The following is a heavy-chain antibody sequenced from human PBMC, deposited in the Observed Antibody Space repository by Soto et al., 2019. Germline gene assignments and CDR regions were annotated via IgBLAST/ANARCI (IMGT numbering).Heavy chain of an antibody. Sequence: SVKVSCKASGYTFTSYGISWGRQAPVQGLEWMGWISAYNGNTNYAQKLQGRVTMTTDTSTSTAYMELRSLRSDDTAVYYCAREMGTYYYDSSGYRYYYYYGMDVWGQGTTVTVSS. CDR3: AREMGTYYYDSSGYRYYYYYGMDV. CDR2: ISAYNGNT. D-gene: IGHD3-22*01. V-gene: IGHV1-18*01. CDR1: GYTFTSYG. J-gene: IGHJ6*02.